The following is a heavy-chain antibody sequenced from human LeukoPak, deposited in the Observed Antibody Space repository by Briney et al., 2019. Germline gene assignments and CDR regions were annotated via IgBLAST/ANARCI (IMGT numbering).Heavy chain of an antibody. CDR1: GGSISSYY. CDR2: IYYSGST. CDR3: ARYDYVWGSPPS. Sequence: PSETLSPTCTVPGGSISSYYWSWIRQPPGKGLEWIGYIYYSGSTNYNPSLKSRVTISVDTSKNQFSLKLSSVTAADTAVYYCARYDYVWGSPPSWGQGTLVTVSS. D-gene: IGHD3-16*01. J-gene: IGHJ5*02. V-gene: IGHV4-59*01.